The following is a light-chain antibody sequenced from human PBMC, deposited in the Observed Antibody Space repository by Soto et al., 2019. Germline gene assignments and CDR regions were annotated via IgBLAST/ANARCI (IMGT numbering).Light chain of an antibody. Sequence: EIVLTQSPVTLSLSPGERATLSCRASQSINNYLAWYQQKPGQAPSLLIXDASNRATGIPARFSGSGSGTDFTLTISSLEPEDFAVYYCQQRSNWPPKITFGQGTRLEIK. CDR3: QQRSNWPPKIT. V-gene: IGKV3-11*01. CDR2: DAS. J-gene: IGKJ5*01. CDR1: QSINNY.